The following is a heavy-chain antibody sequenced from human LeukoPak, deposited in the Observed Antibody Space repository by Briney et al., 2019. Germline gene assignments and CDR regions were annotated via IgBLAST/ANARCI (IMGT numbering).Heavy chain of an antibody. V-gene: IGHV4-34*01. D-gene: IGHD3-22*01. CDR2: INHSGST. Sequence: SETLSLTCTVSGGSISSYYWSWIRQPPGKGLEWIGEINHSGSTNYNPSLKSRVTISVDTSKNQFSLKLSSVTAADTAVYYCARGGYYDSSGFVYWGQGTLVTVSS. J-gene: IGHJ4*02. CDR3: ARGGYYDSSGFVY. CDR1: GGSISSYY.